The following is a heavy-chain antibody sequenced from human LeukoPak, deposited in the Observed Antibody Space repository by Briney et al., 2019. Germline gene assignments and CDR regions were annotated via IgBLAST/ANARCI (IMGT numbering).Heavy chain of an antibody. V-gene: IGHV3-30*02. CDR3: AKDTQGLYSSGWYNY. J-gene: IGHJ4*02. CDR2: IRYDGSNK. Sequence: GGSLRLSCAASGFTFSSYGMHWVRQAPGKGLEWVAFIRYDGSNKYYADSVKGRFTISRDNSENTLYLQMNSLRAEDTVVYYCAKDTQGLYSSGWYNYWGQGTLVTVSS. CDR1: GFTFSSYG. D-gene: IGHD6-19*01.